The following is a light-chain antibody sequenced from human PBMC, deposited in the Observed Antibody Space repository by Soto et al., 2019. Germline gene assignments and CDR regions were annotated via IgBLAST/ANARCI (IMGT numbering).Light chain of an antibody. CDR1: QSISSW. J-gene: IGKJ1*01. CDR2: DAS. V-gene: IGKV1-5*01. Sequence: DIQMTQSPATLSASVGDRVTITCRASQSISSWLAWYQQKPGKVPKLLIDDASSLESGVPSRFSGSGSGTEFTLTISSLQPDDFATYYCQQYNTYTLTFGPGTKVEIK. CDR3: QQYNTYTLT.